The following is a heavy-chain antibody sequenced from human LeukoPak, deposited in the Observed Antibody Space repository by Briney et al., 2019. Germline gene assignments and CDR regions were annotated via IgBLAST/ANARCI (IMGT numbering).Heavy chain of an antibody. CDR1: GGSISSGGYY. CDR2: IYYSGST. J-gene: IGHJ4*02. D-gene: IGHD6-13*01. CDR3: ASQSPIADAPFDY. Sequence: SQTLSLTCTVSGGSISSGGYYWSWIRQHPGKGLEWIGYIYYSGSTYYNPSLKSRVTISVDTSKNQFSLKLSSVTAADTAVYYCASQSPIADAPFDYWGQGTLVTVSS. V-gene: IGHV4-31*03.